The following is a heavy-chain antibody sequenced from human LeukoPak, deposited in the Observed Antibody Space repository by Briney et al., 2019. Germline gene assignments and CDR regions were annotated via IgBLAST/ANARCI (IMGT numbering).Heavy chain of an antibody. V-gene: IGHV3-64*01. CDR1: GFTFSSYA. Sequence: GGSLRLSCAASGFTFSSYAMHWVRQAPGKGLEYVLAISSNGGSTYYANSVKGRFTISSDNSKNTLYLQMGSLRAEDMAVYYCATSSYDIVTGDWGTLSFGVWGQGTMVTVSS. J-gene: IGHJ3*01. D-gene: IGHD3-9*01. CDR2: ISSNGGST. CDR3: ATSSYDIVTGDWGTLSFGV.